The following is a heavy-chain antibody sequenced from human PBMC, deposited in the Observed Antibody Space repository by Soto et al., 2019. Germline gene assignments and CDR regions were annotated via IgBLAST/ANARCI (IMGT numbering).Heavy chain of an antibody. V-gene: IGHV3-23*01. CDR2: ISGSGGST. CDR3: AKTSYDFWSGPHWFDP. CDR1: GFTFSSYA. D-gene: IGHD3-3*01. J-gene: IGHJ5*02. Sequence: PGGSLRLSCAASGFTFSSYAMSWVRQAPGKGLEWVSAISGSGGSTYYADSVKGRFTISRDNSKNTLYLQMNSLRAEDTAVYYCAKTSYDFWSGPHWFDPWGQGTLVTVPQ.